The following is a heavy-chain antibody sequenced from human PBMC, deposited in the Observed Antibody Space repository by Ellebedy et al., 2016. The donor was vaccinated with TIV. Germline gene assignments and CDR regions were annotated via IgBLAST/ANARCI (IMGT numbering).Heavy chain of an antibody. CDR2: IRSTGSTI. D-gene: IGHD3-16*01. CDR1: GFSFSNFW. J-gene: IGHJ4*02. CDR3: AKDRGGHGDPFDY. Sequence: PGGSLRLSCAAWGFSFSNFWMSWIRQAPGKGLEWVSYIRSTGSTIYYADSVKGRFTISRDNAKNSVYLQMNSLRGEDTAVYYCAKDRGGHGDPFDYWGQGTLVTVS. V-gene: IGHV3-11*01.